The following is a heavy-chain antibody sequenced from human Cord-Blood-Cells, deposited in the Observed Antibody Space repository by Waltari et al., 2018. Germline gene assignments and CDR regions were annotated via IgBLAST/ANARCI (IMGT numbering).Heavy chain of an antibody. CDR3: ARDQTRGSYLY. CDR1: GYSISSGYY. D-gene: IGHD1-26*01. J-gene: IGHJ4*02. CDR2: IYHSGTT. V-gene: IGHV4-38-2*02. Sequence: QVQLQESGPGLVKPSETLSLTCTVSGYSISSGYYWGWIRQPPGKGLEWIGSIYHSGTTYSNPALKSRVTISVDTSKNQFSLKLSSVTAADTAVYYCARDQTRGSYLYWGQGTLVTVSS.